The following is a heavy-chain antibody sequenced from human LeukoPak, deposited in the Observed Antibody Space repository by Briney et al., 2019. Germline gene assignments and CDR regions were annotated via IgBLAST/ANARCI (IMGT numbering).Heavy chain of an antibody. D-gene: IGHD5-12*01. CDR1: GGTFSSYA. J-gene: IGHJ4*02. V-gene: IGHV1-69*13. CDR2: IIPIFGTA. CDR3: ARARYSGYDFYDY. Sequence: SVKVSCKASGGTFSSYAISWVRQAPGQGLEWMGGIIPIFGTANYAQKFQGRVTITADESTSTAYMELSSLRSEDMAVYYCARARYSGYDFYDYWGQGTLVTVSS.